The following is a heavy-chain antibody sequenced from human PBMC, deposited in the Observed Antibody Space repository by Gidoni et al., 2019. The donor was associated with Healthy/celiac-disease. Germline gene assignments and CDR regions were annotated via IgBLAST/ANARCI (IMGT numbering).Heavy chain of an antibody. J-gene: IGHJ6*02. CDR2: ISYDGSNK. D-gene: IGHD2-2*02. V-gene: IGHV3-30*01. CDR1: GFTFSSYA. Sequence: GFTFSSYAMHWVRQAPGKGLEWVAVISYDGSNKYYADSVKGRFTISRDNSKNTLSLQMNSLRAEDTAVYYCARMYCSSTSCYKRNVWDYYGMDVWGQGTTVTVS. CDR3: ARMYCSSTSCYKRNVWDYYGMDV.